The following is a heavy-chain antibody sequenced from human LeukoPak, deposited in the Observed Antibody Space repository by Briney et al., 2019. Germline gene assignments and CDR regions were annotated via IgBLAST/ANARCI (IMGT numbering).Heavy chain of an antibody. D-gene: IGHD6-19*01. J-gene: IGHJ1*01. Sequence: GGSLRLSCAASGFTFSDYYMSWVRQAPGKGLEWVANIKQDGSEKYYVDSVKGRFTISRDNAKNSLYLQMNSLRAEDTAVYYCAREFRGRYSSGWYDPEYFQHWGQGTLVTVSS. V-gene: IGHV3-7*01. CDR1: GFTFSDYY. CDR3: AREFRGRYSSGWYDPEYFQH. CDR2: IKQDGSEK.